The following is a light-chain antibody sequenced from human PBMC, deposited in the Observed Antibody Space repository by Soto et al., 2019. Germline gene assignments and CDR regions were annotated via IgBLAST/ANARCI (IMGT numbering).Light chain of an antibody. CDR2: ASS. CDR1: SSDVGSYNY. V-gene: IGLV2-14*01. Sequence: QSALTQPASVSGSPGQSITISCTGTSSDVGSYNYVSWYQQHPGKAPRLMIYASSNRPSGVSHRFSGSRSGNTASLTISGLQAEDEADYFCSSYTSVSTLYVFGSGTKV. CDR3: SSYTSVSTLYV. J-gene: IGLJ1*01.